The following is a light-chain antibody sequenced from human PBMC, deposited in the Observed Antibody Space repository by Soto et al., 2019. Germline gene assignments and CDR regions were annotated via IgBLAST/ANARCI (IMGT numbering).Light chain of an antibody. CDR2: DAS. Sequence: DIQMTQSPSTLSASVGDRVTITCRASQSISNWLAWYQQKPGKAPKLLINDASSLERGVPSRFSGSGSGTEFPLTISSLHPDDFATYYCQHYISYSRTFGQGTNVEIK. V-gene: IGKV1-5*01. J-gene: IGKJ1*01. CDR1: QSISNW. CDR3: QHYISYSRT.